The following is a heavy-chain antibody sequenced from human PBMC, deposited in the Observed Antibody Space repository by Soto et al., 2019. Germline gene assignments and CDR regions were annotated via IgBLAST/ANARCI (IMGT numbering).Heavy chain of an antibody. CDR2: IYYSGST. D-gene: IGHD2-2*01. J-gene: IGHJ6*03. V-gene: IGHV4-59*04. Sequence: SETLSLTCTVSGDSISGYYWSWIRQPPGNGLEWIGYIYYSGSTYYNPSLKSRFTISVDTSKNQFSLKLSSVTAADTAVYYCASPSWRTDYYYYMDVWGKGTTVTVSS. CDR3: ASPSWRTDYYYYMDV. CDR1: GDSISGYY.